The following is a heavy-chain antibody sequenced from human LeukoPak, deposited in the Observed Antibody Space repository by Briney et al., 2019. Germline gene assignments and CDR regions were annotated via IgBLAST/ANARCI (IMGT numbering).Heavy chain of an antibody. J-gene: IGHJ4*02. CDR2: ISISGGST. CDR1: GFTFSSYA. CDR3: AKQRSGSFDY. V-gene: IGHV3-23*01. D-gene: IGHD3-10*01. Sequence: GGSLRLSCAASGFTFSSYAMTWVRQAPGKGLEWVSSISISGGSTYYADSVKGRFTISRDNSMHTLYLQMNSLRAEGTAVYYCAKQRSGSFDYWGQGTLVTVSS.